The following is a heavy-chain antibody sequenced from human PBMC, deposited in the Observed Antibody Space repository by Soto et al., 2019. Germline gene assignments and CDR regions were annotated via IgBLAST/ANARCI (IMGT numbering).Heavy chain of an antibody. CDR2: IYWDDDK. V-gene: IGHV2-5*02. D-gene: IGHD5-18*01. Sequence: QIILKESGPTLVKPTQPLTLTWTFSVFSLSTRGVGVGWIRQSPGKALERLALIYWDDDKVYSPSLKSRLTNRKDAAKNPVVLRMTETGPVPTAAYYCAHRPRGYSYHVDSWGQGTLVAVSS. CDR3: AHRPRGYSYHVDS. J-gene: IGHJ4*02. CDR1: VFSLSTRGVG.